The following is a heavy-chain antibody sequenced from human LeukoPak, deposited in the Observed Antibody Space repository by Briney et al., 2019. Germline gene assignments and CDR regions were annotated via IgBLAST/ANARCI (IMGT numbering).Heavy chain of an antibody. J-gene: IGHJ4*02. CDR3: ARPLGARYFFDS. CDR2: ISGSSSTI. Sequence: GGTLRLSCAASGFTFSTYSMNWVRQAPGKGLEWVSYISGSSSTIYYADSVKGRFTISRDNAKNSLYMQMNSLRDEDTAVYYCARPLGARYFFDSWGQGTLVTVSS. V-gene: IGHV3-48*02. CDR1: GFTFSTYS. D-gene: IGHD3-16*01.